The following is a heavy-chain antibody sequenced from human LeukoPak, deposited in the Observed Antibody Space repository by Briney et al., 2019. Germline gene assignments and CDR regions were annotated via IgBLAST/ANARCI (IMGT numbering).Heavy chain of an antibody. CDR1: GFTFHDHT. J-gene: IGHJ4*02. V-gene: IGHV3-43*01. CDR2: ISWDGDVT. D-gene: IGHD6-13*01. Sequence: GGSLRLSCAASGFTFHDHTMHWVRQGPGKRLEWVALISWDGDVTYYADSVKGRFTISRDNSKNSLYLQMNSLRTGDTALYYCTKDPAYSSSWFGYFDYWGQGTLVTVSS. CDR3: TKDPAYSSSWFGYFDY.